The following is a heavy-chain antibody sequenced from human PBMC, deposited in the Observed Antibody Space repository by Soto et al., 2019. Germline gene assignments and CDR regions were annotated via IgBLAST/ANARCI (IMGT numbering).Heavy chain of an antibody. V-gene: IGHV4-4*02. CDR1: GGSISSSNW. J-gene: IGHJ4*02. CDR3: ARIAVAGTRFDY. Sequence: QVQLQESGPGLVKPSGTLSLTCAVSGGSISSSNWWSWVRQPPGKGLEWIGEIYHSGSTNYNPSLKSRVTIAVDKSKNQFSLNLISVTAADTALYHCARIAVAGTRFDYWGQGTLVTVSS. D-gene: IGHD6-19*01. CDR2: IYHSGST.